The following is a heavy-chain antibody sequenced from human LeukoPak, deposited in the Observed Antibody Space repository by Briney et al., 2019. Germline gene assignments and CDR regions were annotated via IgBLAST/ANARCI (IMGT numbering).Heavy chain of an antibody. Sequence: ASVKVSCTASGYTFTGYYLHWVRQAPGQGLEWMGWIHPNSGGTNYAQTFQGRVTMTRDTSISTAYMELSSLGSDDTAAYYCSRWLSSSWFYWGQGTLVTVSS. V-gene: IGHV1-2*02. J-gene: IGHJ4*02. D-gene: IGHD6-13*01. CDR2: IHPNSGGT. CDR1: GYTFTGYY. CDR3: SRWLSSSWFY.